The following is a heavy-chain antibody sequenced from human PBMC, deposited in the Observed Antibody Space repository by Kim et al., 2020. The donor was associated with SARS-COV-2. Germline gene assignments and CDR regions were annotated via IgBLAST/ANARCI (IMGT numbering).Heavy chain of an antibody. V-gene: IGHV1-3*01. J-gene: IGHJ6*02. CDR3: AGGGPALSDSGSSYYYYAMDV. CDR1: GYIFTDYA. D-gene: IGHD3-10*01. CDR2: IKAGNGNT. Sequence: ASVKVSCKASGYIFTDYAMHWVRQAPGQRLEWMGWIKAGNGNTKYSQNFQARVTITRDTSATTAYMELSSLRSEDTAVYYCAGGGPALSDSGSSYYYYAMDVWGQGTTVTVSS.